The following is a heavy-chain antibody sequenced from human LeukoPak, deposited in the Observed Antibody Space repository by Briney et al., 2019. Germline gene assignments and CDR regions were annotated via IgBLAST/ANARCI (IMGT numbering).Heavy chain of an antibody. J-gene: IGHJ5*02. CDR1: GGSISSYY. CDR3: ARGAAASPNPLTNWFDP. Sequence: PSETLSLTCTVSGGSISSYYWSWIRQPAGKGLEWIGRIYTSGSTNYNPSLKSRVTMSVDTSKNQFSLKLSSVTAADTAVYYCARGAAASPNPLTNWFDPWGQGTLVTVSS. CDR2: IYTSGST. D-gene: IGHD6-13*01. V-gene: IGHV4-4*07.